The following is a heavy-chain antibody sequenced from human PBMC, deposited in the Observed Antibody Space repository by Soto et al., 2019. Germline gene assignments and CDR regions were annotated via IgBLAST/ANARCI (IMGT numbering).Heavy chain of an antibody. CDR3: ARVRPYRDRDAVTPHFDY. V-gene: IGHV1-18*01. CDR2: ISGYNENT. J-gene: IGHJ4*02. D-gene: IGHD5-18*01. CDR1: GYTFSRHG. Sequence: ASVKVSCKASGYTFSRHGITWVRQAPGQGLEWMGWISGYNENTEYAQKFQDRVTMTLDTSTNTAYMELRSLRGEDTAAYYCARVRPYRDRDAVTPHFDYWGQGLLVTVSS.